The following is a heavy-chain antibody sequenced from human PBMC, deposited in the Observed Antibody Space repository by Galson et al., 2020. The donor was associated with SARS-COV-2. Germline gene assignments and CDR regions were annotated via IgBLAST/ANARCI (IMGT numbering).Heavy chain of an antibody. J-gene: IGHJ6*02. CDR1: GGTFSSYA. CDR3: ARRKLQYYYYYGMDV. Sequence: SVKVSCKASGGTFSSYAISWVRQAPGQGLEWMGGIIPIFGTANYAQKFQGRVTITADESTSTAYMELSSLRSEDTAVYYCARRKLQYYYYYGMDVWGQGTTVTVSS. D-gene: IGHD2-15*01. V-gene: IGHV1-69*13. CDR2: IIPIFGTA.